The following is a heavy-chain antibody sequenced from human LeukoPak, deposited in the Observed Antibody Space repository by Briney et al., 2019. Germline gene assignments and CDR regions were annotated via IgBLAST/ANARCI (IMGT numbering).Heavy chain of an antibody. D-gene: IGHD3-10*01. Sequence: PSETLSLTCTVSGGSISSSSYYWGWIRQPPGKGLEGIGSIYYSGTTYYDPSLKSRVTISVDTSKNQFSLKLSSVTAADTAVYYCAREGSYLGPVDYWGQGTLVTVSS. CDR1: GGSISSSSYY. CDR2: IYYSGTT. V-gene: IGHV4-39*01. CDR3: AREGSYLGPVDY. J-gene: IGHJ4*02.